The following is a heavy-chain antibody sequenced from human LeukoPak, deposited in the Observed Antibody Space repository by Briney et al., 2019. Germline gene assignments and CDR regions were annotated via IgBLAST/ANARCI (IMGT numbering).Heavy chain of an antibody. CDR1: GGSISSYY. J-gene: IGHJ4*02. CDR3: ARESSGWYFDY. Sequence: PSETLSLTCTVSGGSISSYYWSWIRRPPGKGLEGIGYIYYSGSTNYNPSLKSRVTISVDTSKNQFSLKLSSVTAADTAVYYCARESSGWYFDYWGQGTLVTVSS. D-gene: IGHD6-19*01. V-gene: IGHV4-59*01. CDR2: IYYSGST.